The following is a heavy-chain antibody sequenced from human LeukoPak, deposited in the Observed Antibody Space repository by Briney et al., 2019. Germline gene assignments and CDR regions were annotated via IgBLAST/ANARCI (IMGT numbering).Heavy chain of an antibody. D-gene: IGHD6-13*01. CDR1: GGSISSYY. V-gene: IGHV4-59*01. CDR3: ARDGSSWFLDAFDI. J-gene: IGHJ3*02. CDR2: IYYSGST. Sequence: SETLSLTCTVSGGSISSYYWSWIRQPPGKGLEWIGYIYYSGSTNYNPSLKSRVTISVDTSKNQFSLKLSSVTAADTAVYYCARDGSSWFLDAFDIWGQGTMATVSS.